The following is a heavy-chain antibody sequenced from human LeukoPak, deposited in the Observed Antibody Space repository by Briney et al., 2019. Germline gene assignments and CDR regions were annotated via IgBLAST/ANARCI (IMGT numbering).Heavy chain of an antibody. V-gene: IGHV1-2*02. CDR1: GYAFMDYY. D-gene: IGHD3-22*01. J-gene: IGHJ3*02. CDR3: ATSAGRITMIVVVEAAFDI. CDR2: ISPKSGDT. Sequence: ASVKVSCKASGYAFMDYYIHWVRQAPGQGLEWVGWISPKSGDTSSAQKFQGRVTMTGDTSISTAYMELSSLRSEDTAVYYCATSAGRITMIVVVEAAFDIWGQGTMVTVSS.